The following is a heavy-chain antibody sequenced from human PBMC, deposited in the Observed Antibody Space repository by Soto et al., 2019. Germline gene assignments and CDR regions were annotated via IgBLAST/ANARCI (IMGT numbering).Heavy chain of an antibody. CDR2: IYYTGTT. CDR1: GDSISSSSYY. J-gene: IGHJ4*02. V-gene: IGHV4-39*01. Sequence: QLQLQESGPGLVKPSETLSLTCTVSGDSISSSSYYWGWIRQPPGKGLEWIGGIYYTGTTYYNPSLKSRVTIPVDTSKNQFSMKLTSVTAADTSVYYGASHWGVVLTAGTPDWCQGTLVIASS. CDR3: ASHWGVVLTAGTPD. D-gene: IGHD2-21*02.